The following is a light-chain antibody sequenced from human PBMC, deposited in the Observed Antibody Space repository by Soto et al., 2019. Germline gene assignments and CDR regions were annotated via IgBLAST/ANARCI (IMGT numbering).Light chain of an antibody. J-gene: IGLJ2*01. CDR1: SSDVGGYNY. CDR2: EVS. V-gene: IGLV2-14*01. CDR3: SSYTSSSTLV. Sequence: QSVLTQPASVSGSPGQSITISCTGTSSDVGGYNYVSWYQQHPGKAPKLMISEVSNRPSGVSNRFSGSKSGNTASLTISGLQAEDEADYYCSSYTSSSTLVFGGGTKL.